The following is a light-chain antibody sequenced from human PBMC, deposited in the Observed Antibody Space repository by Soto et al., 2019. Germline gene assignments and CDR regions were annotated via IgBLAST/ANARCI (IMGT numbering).Light chain of an antibody. CDR1: TGPVTSGHS. V-gene: IGLV7-46*01. Sequence: QAVVTQEPSLTVSPGGTVTLTCGSSTGPVTSGHSPYWFQQRPGQAPRTLIYDTTNKHSWTPARFSASLLGGKAALTLSGAQPEDEADYYCVLSYSADREVVGGGTQLTVL. CDR3: VLSYSADREV. J-gene: IGLJ2*01. CDR2: DTT.